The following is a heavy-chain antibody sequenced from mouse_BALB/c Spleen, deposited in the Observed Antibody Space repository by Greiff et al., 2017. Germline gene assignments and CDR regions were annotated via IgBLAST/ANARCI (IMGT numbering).Heavy chain of an antibody. J-gene: IGHJ1*01. CDR1: GFSLTSYG. CDR2: IWAGGST. D-gene: IGHD2-10*01. V-gene: IGHV2-9*02. CDR3: AREAYYGNWYFDV. Sequence: VNLVESGPGLVAPSQSLSITCTVSGFSLTSYGVHWVRQPPGKGLEWLGVIWAGGSTNYNSALMSRLSISKDNSKSQVFLKMNSLQTDDTAMYYCAREAYYGNWYFDVWGAGTTVTVSS.